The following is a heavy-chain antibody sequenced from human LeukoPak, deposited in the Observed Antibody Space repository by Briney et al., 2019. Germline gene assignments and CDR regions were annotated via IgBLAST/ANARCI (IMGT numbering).Heavy chain of an antibody. J-gene: IGHJ3*02. CDR3: ARGGAGGRAFDI. CDR1: GDSVYSNSAA. Sequence: SQTLSLTCAISGDSVYSNSAAWNWIRQSPSRGLEWLGRTYYRSKWFFDYPVSVKSRLTINPDTSKNQFSLQLNSVTPEDTAVYYCARGGAGGRAFDIWGQGTMVTVSS. D-gene: IGHD2-15*01. V-gene: IGHV6-1*01. CDR2: TYYRSKWFF.